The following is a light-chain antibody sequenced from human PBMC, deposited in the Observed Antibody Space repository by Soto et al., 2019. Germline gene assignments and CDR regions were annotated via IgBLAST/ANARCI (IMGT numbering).Light chain of an antibody. V-gene: IGKV3-11*01. Sequence: EIVLTQSPATLSLSPGERATLSCRASQSVSSYLAWYQQKPGQAPRLLIYDASNRSTGIPARFSGSGSGTDFTLTISSLAPEYFAVDYCQQRSNWPPLTFGGGTKVEIK. CDR3: QQRSNWPPLT. CDR1: QSVSSY. J-gene: IGKJ4*01. CDR2: DAS.